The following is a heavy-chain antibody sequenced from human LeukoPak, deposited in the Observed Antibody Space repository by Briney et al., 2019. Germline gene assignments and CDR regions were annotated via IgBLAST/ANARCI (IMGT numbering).Heavy chain of an antibody. Sequence: PSETLSLTCTVSGYSISSGYYWGWIRQPPGKGLEWIGSIYHSGSTYYNPSLKSRVTISVDTSKNQFSLKLSSVTAADTAVYYCARDWDIVVVPAAIHAFDIWGQGTMVTVSS. D-gene: IGHD2-2*01. CDR3: ARDWDIVVVPAAIHAFDI. J-gene: IGHJ3*02. CDR2: IYHSGST. V-gene: IGHV4-38-2*02. CDR1: GYSISSGYY.